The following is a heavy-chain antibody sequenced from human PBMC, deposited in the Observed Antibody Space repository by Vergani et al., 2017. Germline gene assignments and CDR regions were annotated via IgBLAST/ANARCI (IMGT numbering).Heavy chain of an antibody. CDR2: ISAYNGNT. CDR1: GYTFTSYG. V-gene: IGHV1-18*01. J-gene: IGHJ6*03. Sequence: QVQLVQSGAEVKKPGASVKVSCKASGYTFTSYGISWVRQAPGQGLEWMGWISAYNGNTNYAQNLQGRVTMTTDTSTSTAYMELRSLRADDTAVYYCASGAESSSWSTCGHYYYYYMDVWGKGTTVTVSS. D-gene: IGHD6-13*01. CDR3: ASGAESSSWSTCGHYYYYYMDV.